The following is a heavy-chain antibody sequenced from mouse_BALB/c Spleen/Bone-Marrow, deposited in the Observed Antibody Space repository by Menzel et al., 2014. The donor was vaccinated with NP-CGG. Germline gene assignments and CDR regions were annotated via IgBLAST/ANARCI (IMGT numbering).Heavy chain of an antibody. V-gene: IGHV2-9*02. J-gene: IGHJ1*01. CDR2: IWAGGST. CDR3: ARKDYGSRGGYFDV. Sequence: VMLVESGPGLVSPSQSLSITCTVSGFSLTSYGLHWVRQPPGKGLEWLGLIWAGGSTNYNSALMSRLSISKDNSKSQVFLKMNSLQTDDTAMYYCARKDYGSRGGYFDVWGAGTTVTVSS. D-gene: IGHD1-1*01. CDR1: GFSLTSYG.